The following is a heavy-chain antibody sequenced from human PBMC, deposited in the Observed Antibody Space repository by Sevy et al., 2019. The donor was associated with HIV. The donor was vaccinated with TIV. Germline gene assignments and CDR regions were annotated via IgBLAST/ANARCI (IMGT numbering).Heavy chain of an antibody. CDR1: GFTVSSNY. CDR2: IYSGGST. V-gene: IGHV3-53*01. Sequence: GGSLRLSCAASGFTVSSNYMSWVRQAPGKGLEWVSVIYSGGSTYYADTVNGRFTISRDNSKNKLYLQMNSLRAEDTAVYYCARDPGRYCSSGSCPTGAFDIWGQGTMVTVSS. CDR3: ARDPGRYCSSGSCPTGAFDI. D-gene: IGHD2-15*01. J-gene: IGHJ3*02.